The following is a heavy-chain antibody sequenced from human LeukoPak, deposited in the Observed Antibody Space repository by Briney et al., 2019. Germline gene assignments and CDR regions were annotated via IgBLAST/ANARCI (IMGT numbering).Heavy chain of an antibody. J-gene: IGHJ6*02. Sequence: SETLSLTCTVSGGSISSYYWSWIRQPPGKGLEWIGYIYYSGSTNCNPSLKSRVTISVDTSKNQFSLKLSSVTAADTAVYYCARALRARITGTTASVYGMDVWGQGTTVTVSS. V-gene: IGHV4-59*01. CDR1: GGSISSYY. CDR2: IYYSGST. D-gene: IGHD1-20*01. CDR3: ARALRARITGTTASVYGMDV.